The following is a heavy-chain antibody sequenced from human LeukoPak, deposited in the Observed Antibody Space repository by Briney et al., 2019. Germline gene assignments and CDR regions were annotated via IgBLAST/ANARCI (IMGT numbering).Heavy chain of an antibody. V-gene: IGHV3-23*01. CDR3: ARGSYDFWSGYYTIDY. CDR2: ISGSGGST. D-gene: IGHD3-3*01. Sequence: GGSLRLSCAASGFTFSSYAMSWVRQAPGKGLEWASAISGSGGSTYYADSVKGRFTISRDNSKNTLYLQMNSLRAEDTAVYYCARGSYDFWSGYYTIDYWGQGTLVTVSS. CDR1: GFTFSSYA. J-gene: IGHJ4*02.